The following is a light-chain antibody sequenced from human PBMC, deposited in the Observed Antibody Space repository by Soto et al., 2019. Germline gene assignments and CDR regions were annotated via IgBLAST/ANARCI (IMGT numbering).Light chain of an antibody. J-gene: IGLJ3*02. CDR2: DVI. CDR3: SSYTSSTTLV. V-gene: IGLV2-14*01. Sequence: QSVLTQPASVSGSPGQSITISCTGTSSDVGGYNYVSWYQQYPGKAPKLMIYDVISRPSGVSNRFSGSKSGNTASLTISGLQAEDEADYYRSSYTSSTTLVFGGGTKLTVL. CDR1: SSDVGGYNY.